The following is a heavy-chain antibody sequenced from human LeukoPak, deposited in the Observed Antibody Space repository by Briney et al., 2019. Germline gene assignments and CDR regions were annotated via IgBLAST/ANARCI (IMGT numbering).Heavy chain of an antibody. CDR1: GGSISSGSYY. V-gene: IGHV4-61*02. D-gene: IGHD3-22*01. CDR2: IYTSGSN. CDR3: ARESYYDSY. J-gene: IGHJ4*02. Sequence: SQTLSLTCTVSGGSISSGSYYWSWIRQPAGKGLEWIGRIYTSGSNNYNPSLKSRVTISVDTSKNQFSLKLSSVTAADTAVYYCARESYYDSYWGQGTLVTVSS.